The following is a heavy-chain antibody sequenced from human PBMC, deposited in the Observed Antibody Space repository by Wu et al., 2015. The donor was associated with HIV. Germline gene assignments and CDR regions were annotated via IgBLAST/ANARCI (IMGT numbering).Heavy chain of an antibody. D-gene: IGHD6-19*01. CDR2: IIPIFGTA. J-gene: IGHJ4*02. CDR1: GYSLSDHY. CDR3: ARDARVDLGGQWLVGFFDY. Sequence: QVQLVQSGPEVKKPGASVRVSCKASGYSLSDHYIHWLRQAPGQGLEWMGGIIPIFGTANYAQKFQGRVTITTDESTSTAYMELSSLRSEDTAVYYCARDARVDLGGQWLVGFFDYWGQGTLVTVSS. V-gene: IGHV1-69*01.